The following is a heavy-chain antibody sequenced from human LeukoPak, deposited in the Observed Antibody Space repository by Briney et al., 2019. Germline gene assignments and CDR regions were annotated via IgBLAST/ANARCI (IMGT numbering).Heavy chain of an antibody. CDR2: ISAYNGNT. CDR3: AIVGATNYYYYYGMDV. Sequence: ASVKVSCKASGYTFTSYGISWVRQAPGQGLEWMGWISAYNGNTNYAQKLQGRVTMTTDTSTSTAYMELRSLRSDDTDVYYCAIVGATNYYYYYGMDVWGQGTTVTVSS. CDR1: GYTFTSYG. D-gene: IGHD1-26*01. V-gene: IGHV1-18*01. J-gene: IGHJ6*02.